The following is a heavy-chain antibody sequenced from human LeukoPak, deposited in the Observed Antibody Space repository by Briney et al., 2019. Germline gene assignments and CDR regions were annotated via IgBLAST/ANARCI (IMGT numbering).Heavy chain of an antibody. Sequence: ASVKVSCKASGYTFTGYYMHWVRQAPGQGLEWMGWINPNSGGTNYAQKFQGRVTMTRDTSISTAYMELSRLRSDDTAVYYCARMTRPRSKYYFDYWGQGTLVTVSS. CDR1: GYTFTGYY. V-gene: IGHV1-2*02. CDR2: INPNSGGT. D-gene: IGHD4-17*01. CDR3: ARMTRPRSKYYFDY. J-gene: IGHJ4*02.